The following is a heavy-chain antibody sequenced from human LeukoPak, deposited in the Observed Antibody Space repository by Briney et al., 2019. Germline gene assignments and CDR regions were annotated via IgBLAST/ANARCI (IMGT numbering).Heavy chain of an antibody. V-gene: IGHV1-2*04. J-gene: IGHJ5*02. Sequence: ASVKVSCKASGYTFTDYYLYWVRQAPGQGLECMGWINPNSGGTNYAQKFQGWVTMTRDTSISTAYMELRLRSDDTAIYYCARDPSNTSGWMTWFDPWGQGTLVTVSS. CDR2: INPNSGGT. CDR3: ARDPSNTSGWMTWFDP. D-gene: IGHD6-19*01. CDR1: GYTFTDYY.